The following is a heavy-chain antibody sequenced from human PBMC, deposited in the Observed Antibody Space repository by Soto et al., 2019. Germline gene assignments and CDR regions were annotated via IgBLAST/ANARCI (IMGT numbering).Heavy chain of an antibody. Sequence: QITLKESGPTLVKPTQTLTLTCTFSGFSLSTSGVGVGWIRQPPGSALEWLALIYWDDDKRYSPSLKSRLTITEDTSKNQVVLTMTNMDPVDTATYYCAHRQRTVYFDYWGQGTLVTVSS. V-gene: IGHV2-5*02. CDR1: GFSLSTSGVG. CDR2: IYWDDDK. CDR3: AHRQRTVYFDY. D-gene: IGHD4-17*01. J-gene: IGHJ4*02.